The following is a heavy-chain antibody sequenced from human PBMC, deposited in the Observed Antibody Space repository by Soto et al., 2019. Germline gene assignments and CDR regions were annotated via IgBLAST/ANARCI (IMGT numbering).Heavy chain of an antibody. CDR1: GFTFNSYA. CDR2: ISSSDGGT. CDR3: APAGQRKVDH. Sequence: GGSLRLSCAASGFTFNSYAMSWVRQAPGKGLEWVSGISSSDGGTYYADSVKGRFTISRDNSKKTLYLQMNSLRADDTAVYYCAPAGQRKVDHWGQGTLVTVSS. V-gene: IGHV3-23*01. D-gene: IGHD6-25*01. J-gene: IGHJ4*02.